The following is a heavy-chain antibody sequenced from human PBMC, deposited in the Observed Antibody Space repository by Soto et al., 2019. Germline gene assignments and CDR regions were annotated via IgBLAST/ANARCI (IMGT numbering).Heavy chain of an antibody. CDR1: GDSISSSKYY. J-gene: IGHJ4*02. V-gene: IGHV4-61*05. CDR3: ASPGWGSKH. CDR2: IYYSGST. D-gene: IGHD3-10*01. Sequence: SETLSLTCTFSGDSISSSKYYWSWIRQPPGKGLEWIGYIYYSGSTNYNPSLKSRVTISVDTSKNQFSLKLNSVTAADTAVYYCASPGWGSKHWGQGTLVTVSS.